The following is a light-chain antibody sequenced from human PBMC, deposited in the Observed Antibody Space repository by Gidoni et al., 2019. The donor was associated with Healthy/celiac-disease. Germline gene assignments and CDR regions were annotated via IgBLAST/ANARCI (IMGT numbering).Light chain of an antibody. CDR1: SGSIASNY. J-gene: IGLJ2*01. CDR3: QSYDSSNPVV. CDR2: EDN. Sequence: NFMLTQPHSVSESPGKTVTISCTRSSGSIASNYVQWYQQRPGISPTPVIYEDNQRPSGVPDRFSGSIDSSSNSASLTISGLKTEDEADYYCQSYDSSNPVVFGGGTKLTVL. V-gene: IGLV6-57*01.